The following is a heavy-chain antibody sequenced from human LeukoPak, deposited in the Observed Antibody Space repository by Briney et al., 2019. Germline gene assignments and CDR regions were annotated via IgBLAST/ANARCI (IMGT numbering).Heavy chain of an antibody. V-gene: IGHV4-39*07. D-gene: IGHD3-10*01. CDR3: ARDRLMVRGVVYYYYGMDV. CDR2: IYYSGST. Sequence: SETLSLTCTVSGGSISSSSYYWGWIRQPPGNGLEWIGSIYYSGSTYYNPSLKSRVTISVDTSKNQFSLKLSSVTAADTAVYYCARDRLMVRGVVYYYYGMDVWGQGTTVTVSS. J-gene: IGHJ6*02. CDR1: GGSISSSSYY.